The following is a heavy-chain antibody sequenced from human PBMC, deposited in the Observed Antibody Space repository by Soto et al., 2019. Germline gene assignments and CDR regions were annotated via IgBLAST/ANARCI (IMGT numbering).Heavy chain of an antibody. Sequence: QVQLQESGPGLVKPSETLSLTCTVSGGSISSYYWNWIRQPPGKGLEWIGYIYYSGSTNYNPSLKSRVTISVDASKNQFSLKLSSVTAADTAVYYCASQGWKYSYGTNCDYWGQGTLVTVSS. CDR3: ASQGWKYSYGTNCDY. D-gene: IGHD5-18*01. CDR2: IYYSGST. V-gene: IGHV4-59*08. J-gene: IGHJ4*02. CDR1: GGSISSYY.